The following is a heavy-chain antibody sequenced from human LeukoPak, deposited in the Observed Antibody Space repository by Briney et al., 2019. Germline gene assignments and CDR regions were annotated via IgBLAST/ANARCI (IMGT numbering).Heavy chain of an antibody. J-gene: IGHJ4*02. Sequence: PSETLSLTCTVSGGSVSSGSYYWSWIRQPPGKGLEWIGYIYYSGSTNYNPSLKSRVTISVDTSKSQFSLKLSSVTAADTAVYYCARESGDIVVVPAVYFDYWGQGTLVTVSS. D-gene: IGHD2-2*01. CDR1: GGSVSSGSYY. CDR3: ARESGDIVVVPAVYFDY. V-gene: IGHV4-61*01. CDR2: IYYSGST.